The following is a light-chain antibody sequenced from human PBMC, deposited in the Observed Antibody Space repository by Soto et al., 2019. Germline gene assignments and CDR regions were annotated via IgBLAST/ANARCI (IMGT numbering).Light chain of an antibody. CDR3: QQSYSIPLT. CDR1: QGVSSW. V-gene: IGKV1-39*01. CDR2: VAS. Sequence: DIQMTQSPSTPSASVGDRVTFTCRASQGVSSWLAWYQQKPGKAPKVLIYVASSLQSGVPSRVSGSGSGTDFTLTISSLQPEDFATYYCQQSYSIPLTFGGGTKVDIK. J-gene: IGKJ4*01.